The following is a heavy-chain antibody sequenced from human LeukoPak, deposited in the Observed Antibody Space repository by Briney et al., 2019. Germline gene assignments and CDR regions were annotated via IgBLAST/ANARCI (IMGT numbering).Heavy chain of an antibody. J-gene: IGHJ4*02. CDR2: IYTSGST. CDR3: AREFAY. CDR1: GGAISSNY. V-gene: IGHV4-4*07. Sequence: SETLSLTCTDSGGAISSNYWSWIRQPAGKRLEWIGRIYTSGSTNDNPSLQSRVTMSVDTSKNQFSLKLSSVTAADTSVYYCAREFAYWAQETLVPVSS.